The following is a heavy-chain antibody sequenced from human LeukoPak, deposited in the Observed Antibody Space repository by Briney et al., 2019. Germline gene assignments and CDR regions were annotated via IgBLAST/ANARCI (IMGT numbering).Heavy chain of an antibody. V-gene: IGHV4-4*09. CDR3: ARAERPLAKTYSYYYYYMDV. CDR1: GGSLSSYY. Sequence: SETLSLTCTVSGGSLSSYYWSWIRQPPGKGLEWIGYIYTSGSTNYNPSLKSRVTISVDTSKNQFSLTLSSVTAADTAVYYCARAERPLAKTYSYYYYYMDVWGKGTTVTVSS. J-gene: IGHJ6*03. CDR2: IYTSGST. D-gene: IGHD1-1*01.